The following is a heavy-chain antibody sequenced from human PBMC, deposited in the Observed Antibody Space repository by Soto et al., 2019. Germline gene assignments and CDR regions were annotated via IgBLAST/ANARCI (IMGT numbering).Heavy chain of an antibody. CDR2: IYYSGST. CDR3: ARGAITMVRGVPQAFDI. V-gene: IGHV4-59*12. Sequence: SETLSLTGTVSGGSISSYYWSWIRQPPGKGLEWIGYIYYSGSTNYNPSLKSRVTISLDTSKNQFSLKLSSVTAADTAVYYCARGAITMVRGVPQAFDIWDQGTMVTVS. D-gene: IGHD3-10*01. CDR1: GGSISSYY. J-gene: IGHJ3*02.